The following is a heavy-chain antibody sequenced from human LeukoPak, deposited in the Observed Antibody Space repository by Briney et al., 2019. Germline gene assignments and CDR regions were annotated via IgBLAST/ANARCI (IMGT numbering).Heavy chain of an antibody. CDR3: ARGGGSYSDWFDP. CDR2: ISSSSTI. CDR1: GFTFSNAW. J-gene: IGHJ5*02. V-gene: IGHV3-69-1*01. Sequence: GGSLRLSCAASGFTFSNAWMSWVRQAPGKGLEWVSYISSSSTIYYADSVKGRFTISRDNAKNSLYLQMNSLRAEDTAVYYCARGGGSYSDWFDPWGQGTLVTVSS. D-gene: IGHD1-26*01.